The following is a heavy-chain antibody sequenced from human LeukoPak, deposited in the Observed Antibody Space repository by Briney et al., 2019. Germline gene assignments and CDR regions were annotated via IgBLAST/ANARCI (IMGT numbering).Heavy chain of an antibody. D-gene: IGHD3-10*01. CDR3: TTQLRWFGDGGDY. V-gene: IGHV3-15*01. CDR1: GFIFNNAW. Sequence: GGSLRLSCEASGFIFNNAWMGWVRQAPGKGLEWVGRIKPITDGGTTDYAAPVNGRFTISRDDSKNTLSLQMNTLKTDDTAVYYCTTQLRWFGDGGDYWGQGTLVTVSS. J-gene: IGHJ4*02. CDR2: IKPITDGGTT.